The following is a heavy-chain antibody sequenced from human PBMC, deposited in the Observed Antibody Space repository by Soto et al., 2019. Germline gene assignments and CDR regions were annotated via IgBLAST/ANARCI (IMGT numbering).Heavy chain of an antibody. CDR1: GFTLCSYS. J-gene: IGHJ4*02. V-gene: IGHV3-7*01. Sequence: GGAPRLSRADSGFTLCSYSNNLGRQAPGKGLEWVANIKQDGSEKYYVDSVKGRFTISRDNTKNSLYLQMNSLRAEDTAVYYCAREQLQVVIPDYWGQGTLVTVSS. CDR2: IKQDGSEK. CDR3: AREQLQVVIPDY. D-gene: IGHD6-13*01.